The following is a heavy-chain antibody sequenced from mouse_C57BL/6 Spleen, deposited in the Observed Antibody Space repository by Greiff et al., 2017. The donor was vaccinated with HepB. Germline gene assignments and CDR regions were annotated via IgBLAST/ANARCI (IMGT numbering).Heavy chain of an antibody. Sequence: VQLQQPGAELVKPGASVKLSCKASGYTFTSYRMQWVKQRPGQGLEWIGEIDPSDSYTNYNQKFKGKATLTVDTSSSTAYMQLSSLTSEDSAVYYCASGGLRPWFAYWGQGTLVTVSA. CDR2: IDPSDSYT. V-gene: IGHV1-50*01. D-gene: IGHD2-4*01. CDR1: GYTFTSYR. CDR3: ASGGLRPWFAY. J-gene: IGHJ3*01.